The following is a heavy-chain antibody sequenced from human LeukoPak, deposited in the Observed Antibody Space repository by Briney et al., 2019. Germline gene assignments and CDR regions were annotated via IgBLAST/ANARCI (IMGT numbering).Heavy chain of an antibody. V-gene: IGHV3-7*01. J-gene: IGHJ4*02. CDR3: ASDRTLYCGGDCYFDY. D-gene: IGHD2-21*02. Sequence: GGSLRLSCAASGFTFSSYWMSWVRQAPGKGLEWVANIKQDGSEKYYVDSVKGRFTISRDNAKNSLYLQMNSLRAEDTAVYYCASDRTLYCGGDCYFDYWGQGTLVTVSS. CDR1: GFTFSSYW. CDR2: IKQDGSEK.